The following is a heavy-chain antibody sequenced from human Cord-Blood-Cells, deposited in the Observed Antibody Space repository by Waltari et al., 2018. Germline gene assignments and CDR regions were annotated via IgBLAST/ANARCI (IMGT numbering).Heavy chain of an antibody. CDR3: ARRVGYCSSTSCYDAFDI. J-gene: IGHJ3*02. Sequence: QLQLQESGPGLVKPSETLSLTCTVSGGSISSSSYYWGWIRQPPGKGLEWIGRIYYIGNTNYNPSLKSRVTISVDRSKNQFSLKLSSVTAADTAVYYCARRVGYCSSTSCYDAFDIWGQGTMVTVSS. D-gene: IGHD2-2*01. V-gene: IGHV4-39*01. CDR2: IYYIGNT. CDR1: GGSISSSSYY.